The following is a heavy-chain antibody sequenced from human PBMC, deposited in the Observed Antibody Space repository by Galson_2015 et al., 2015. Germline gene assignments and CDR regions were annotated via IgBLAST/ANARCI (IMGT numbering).Heavy chain of an antibody. D-gene: IGHD1-14*01. CDR2: INPSGGST. Sequence: QSGAEVKKPGESLRISCKASGYTFTSYYMHWVRQAPGQGLEWMGIINPSGGSTSYAQKFQGRVTMTRDTSTSTAYMELSSLRSEDTAVYYCANIPDDAFDIWGQGTMVTVSS. CDR3: ANIPDDAFDI. CDR1: GYTFTSYY. V-gene: IGHV1-46*01. J-gene: IGHJ3*02.